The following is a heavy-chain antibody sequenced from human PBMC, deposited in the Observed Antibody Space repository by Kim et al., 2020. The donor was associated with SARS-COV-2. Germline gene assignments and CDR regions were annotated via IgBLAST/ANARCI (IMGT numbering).Heavy chain of an antibody. CDR1: GFTFSSYA. CDR3: AKDWVVYAQSIPDY. V-gene: IGHV3-33*06. Sequence: GGSLRLSCAASGFTFSSYAMHWVRQAPGKGLEWVAVIWYDGSNKYYADSVKGRFTISRDNSKNTLYLQMNSLRAEDTAVYYCAKDWVVYAQSIPDYWGQGTLVTVSS. J-gene: IGHJ4*02. D-gene: IGHD2-8*02. CDR2: IWYDGSNK.